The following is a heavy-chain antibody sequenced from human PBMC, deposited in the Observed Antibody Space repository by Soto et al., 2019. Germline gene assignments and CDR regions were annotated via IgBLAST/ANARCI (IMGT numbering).Heavy chain of an antibody. CDR2: IYWDDDK. CDR3: AHRRGYYGSGSYSGMFWFDP. Sequence: QITLKESGPTLVKPTQTLTLTCTFSGFSLSTSGVAVGWIRQPPGKALEWLALIYWDDDKRYSPSLKSRLTITTDTPKNQVVLTMTNMDPVDTATYYCAHRRGYYGSGSYSGMFWFDPWGQGTLVTVSS. J-gene: IGHJ5*02. V-gene: IGHV2-5*02. D-gene: IGHD3-10*01. CDR1: GFSLSTSGVA.